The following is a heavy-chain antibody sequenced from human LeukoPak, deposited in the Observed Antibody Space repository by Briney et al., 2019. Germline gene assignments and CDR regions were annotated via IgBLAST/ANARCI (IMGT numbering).Heavy chain of an antibody. CDR2: INHSGST. D-gene: IGHD3-10*01. J-gene: IGHJ6*03. V-gene: IGHV4-34*01. CDR3: ARVYYGSGSHCCHMDV. Sequence: SETLSLTCAVYVGSFSGYYWSWIRQPPGKGLEWIGEINHSGSTNDNTSLKSRVTITVDTSKNQFSLKLSSVTAADAAVYYCARVYYGSGSHCCHMDVWGKGTTITVS. CDR1: VGSFSGYY.